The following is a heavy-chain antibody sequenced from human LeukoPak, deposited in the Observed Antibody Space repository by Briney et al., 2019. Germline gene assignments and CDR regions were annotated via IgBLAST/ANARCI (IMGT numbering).Heavy chain of an antibody. CDR2: INHSGST. CDR1: GGSFSGYY. V-gene: IGHV4-34*01. Sequence: SETLSLTCAVYGGSFSGYYWSWIRQPPGKGLEWIGEINHSGSTNYNPSLKSRVTISVDTSKNQFSLKLSSVTAADTAVYYCARVTVYKLRFLEWLPLDYWGQGTLVTVSS. D-gene: IGHD3-3*01. CDR3: ARVTVYKLRFLEWLPLDY. J-gene: IGHJ4*02.